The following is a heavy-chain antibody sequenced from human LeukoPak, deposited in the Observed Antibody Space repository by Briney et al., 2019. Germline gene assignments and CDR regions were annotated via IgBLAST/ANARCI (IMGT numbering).Heavy chain of an antibody. J-gene: IGHJ3*02. V-gene: IGHV3-7*01. Sequence: GGSLRLSCAASRFTFSNYWMTWVRQAPGKGLELVANIKEDGSEKYYVGSVKGRFTISRDNAKNSLYLQMNSLRADDTAVYYCARFCTSLVKYAFDIWGQGTMVTVSS. CDR2: IKEDGSEK. CDR1: RFTFSNYW. D-gene: IGHD5-18*01. CDR3: ARFCTSLVKYAFDI.